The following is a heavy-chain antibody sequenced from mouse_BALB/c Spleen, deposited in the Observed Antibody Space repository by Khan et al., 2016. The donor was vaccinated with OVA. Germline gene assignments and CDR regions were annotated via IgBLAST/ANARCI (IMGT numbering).Heavy chain of an antibody. J-gene: IGHJ4*01. CDR2: ISNSGSA. D-gene: IGHD4-1*01. V-gene: IGHV3-2*02. Sequence: VQLQQSGPGLVKPSQSLSLTCTVTGYSITRDYAWNWIRQFPGNKLEWMGSISNSGSASYNPSLKSRISITRDTSKNQFFLPLNSVTTADTAPFYGEREMGRYYTMDYGGQGTSGNGAS. CDR1: GYSITRDYA. CDR3: EREMGRYYTMDY.